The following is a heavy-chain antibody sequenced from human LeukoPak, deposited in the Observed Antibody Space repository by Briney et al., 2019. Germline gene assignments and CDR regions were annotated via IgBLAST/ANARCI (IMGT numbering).Heavy chain of an antibody. CDR1: GFTFDDYA. CDR3: AKDIWGGGYYDSGSYYGIDY. Sequence: GGSLRLSCAASGFTFDDYAMHWVRQAPGKGLEWVSLISWDGGSTDYADSVKGRFTISRDNSKNSLHLQMNSLRPEDSALYYCAKDIWGGGYYDSGSYYGIDYWGQGTLVTVSS. J-gene: IGHJ4*02. CDR2: ISWDGGST. V-gene: IGHV3-43D*03. D-gene: IGHD3-10*01.